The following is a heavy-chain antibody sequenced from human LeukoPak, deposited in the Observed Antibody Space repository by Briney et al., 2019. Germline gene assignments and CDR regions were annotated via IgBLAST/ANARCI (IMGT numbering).Heavy chain of an antibody. CDR1: GGSISSSSYY. Sequence: SETLSLTCTVSGGSISSSSYYWGWIRQPPGKGLEWIGNIYYRGSTYYNPSLKSRVTISVDTSKNQFSLKLSSVTAADTAVYYCARDYGDYSFDYWGQGTLVTVSS. CDR3: ARDYGDYSFDY. J-gene: IGHJ4*02. CDR2: IYYRGST. D-gene: IGHD4-17*01. V-gene: IGHV4-39*07.